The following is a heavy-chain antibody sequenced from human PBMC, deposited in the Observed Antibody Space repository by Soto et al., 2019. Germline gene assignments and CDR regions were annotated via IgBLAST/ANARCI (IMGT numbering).Heavy chain of an antibody. D-gene: IGHD3-10*01. CDR3: ACPIYYGSGSYYFGMDV. Sequence: QVQLVESGGGVVQPGRSLRLSSAACGFSFSSYGMHWVRKAPGKGLEWVAVIWYDGSNKYYADSVKGRFTISRDNSKNTLYLQMNSLRAEDTAVYYCACPIYYGSGSYYFGMDVWGQGTTVTVSS. V-gene: IGHV3-33*01. CDR2: IWYDGSNK. J-gene: IGHJ6*02. CDR1: GFSFSSYG.